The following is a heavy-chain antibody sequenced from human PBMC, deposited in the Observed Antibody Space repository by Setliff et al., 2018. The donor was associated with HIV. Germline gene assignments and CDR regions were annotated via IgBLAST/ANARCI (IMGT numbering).Heavy chain of an antibody. V-gene: IGHV1-2*02. D-gene: IGHD6-13*01. CDR2: INPDNGRT. CDR1: GYIFTGYY. CDR3: ARDRRAGFYYYTDV. Sequence: GASVKVSCKASGYIFTGYYMHWVRRATGQGFEWMGWINPDNGRTQYGQKFQGRLTLTRDTSIRTAYLELSGLTFDDTAMYYCARDRRAGFYYYTDVWGTGTTVTVSS. J-gene: IGHJ6*03.